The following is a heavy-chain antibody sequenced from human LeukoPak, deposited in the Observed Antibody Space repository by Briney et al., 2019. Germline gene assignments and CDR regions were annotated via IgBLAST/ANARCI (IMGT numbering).Heavy chain of an antibody. J-gene: IGHJ6*02. V-gene: IGHV3-20*01. CDR3: ARVKGYYGSGSPGAYYYGMDV. Sequence: PGGSLRLSCAASGFTFYDYGMSWVRQAPGKGLEWVSGINWNGGSTDYADSVKGRFTISRDNAKNSLYLQMNSLRAEDTALYHCARVKGYYGSGSPGAYYYGMDVWGQGTTVTVSS. D-gene: IGHD3-10*01. CDR2: INWNGGST. CDR1: GFTFYDYG.